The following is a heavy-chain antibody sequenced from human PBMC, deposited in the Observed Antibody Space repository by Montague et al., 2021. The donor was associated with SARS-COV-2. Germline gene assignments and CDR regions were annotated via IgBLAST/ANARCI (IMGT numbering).Heavy chain of an antibody. CDR2: IKQDGSEK. D-gene: IGHD3-22*01. CDR3: ARGYDGSGYQY. V-gene: IGHV3-7*05. J-gene: IGHJ4*02. CDR1: GFTFSTSW. Sequence: SLRLSCAASGFTFSTSWMTWVRQVPGKGLEWVANIKQDGSEKYYVDSVKGRFTISRDSAKNSLYLQLDSLRAEDTAVYYCARGYDGSGYQYWGQGTLVTVSS.